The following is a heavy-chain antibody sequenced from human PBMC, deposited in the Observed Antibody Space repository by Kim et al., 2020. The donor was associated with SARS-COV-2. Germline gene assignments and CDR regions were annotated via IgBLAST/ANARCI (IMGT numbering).Heavy chain of an antibody. Sequence: SETLSLTCTVSGGSISGYYWSWIRQPPGKGLEWIGYIFDSGSTIYNPSLRSRVIMSVDTSKNKFFLKLFSVTAADTALYYCAREGGSSWDYFDYWGQGALVTVSS. D-gene: IGHD6-13*01. CDR2: IFDSGST. CDR3: AREGGSSWDYFDY. CDR1: GGSISGYY. V-gene: IGHV4-59*01. J-gene: IGHJ4*02.